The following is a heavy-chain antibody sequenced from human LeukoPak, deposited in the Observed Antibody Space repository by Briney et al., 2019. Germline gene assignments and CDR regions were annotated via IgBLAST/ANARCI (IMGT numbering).Heavy chain of an antibody. Sequence: PSETLSLTCSVSGASVTSDTYHWGWIRQPPGRGLEWIGSMFYSGTTFYNPSLGSRVTISVDTSKNQFSLRLSSVTAADTAVYFCARQSRYCTNGVCYQDYWGQGILVTVSS. CDR2: MFYSGTT. D-gene: IGHD2-8*01. CDR3: ARQSRYCTNGVCYQDY. CDR1: GASVTSDTYH. J-gene: IGHJ4*02. V-gene: IGHV4-39*01.